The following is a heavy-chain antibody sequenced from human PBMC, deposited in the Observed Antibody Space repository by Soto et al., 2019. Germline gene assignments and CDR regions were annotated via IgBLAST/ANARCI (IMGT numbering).Heavy chain of an antibody. CDR3: AKAYSVYPFGFGELFDYYGMDV. CDR2: ISGSGGST. Sequence: GSLRLSCAASGFTFSSYAMSWVRQAPGKGLEWVSAISGSGGSTYYADSVKGRFTISRDNSKNTLYLQMNSLRAEDTAVYYCAKAYSVYPFGFGELFDYYGMDVWGQGTTVTVS. CDR1: GFTFSSYA. J-gene: IGHJ6*02. D-gene: IGHD3-10*01. V-gene: IGHV3-23*01.